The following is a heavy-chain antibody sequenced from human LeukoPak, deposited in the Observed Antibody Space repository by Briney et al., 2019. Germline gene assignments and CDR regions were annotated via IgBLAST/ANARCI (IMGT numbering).Heavy chain of an antibody. CDR2: ITTSSTYI. V-gene: IGHV3-21*01. Sequence: GESLKISCTASGFTFSSYTMKWVRQAPGKGLEWVSSITTSSTYIYYPDSVKGRFTISRDNAKKSLFLQMNSLRAEDTAVYYCARAVYCSGGSCYSGAFDIRGQGTKVTVSS. CDR3: ARAVYCSGGSCYSGAFDI. CDR1: GFTFSSYT. J-gene: IGHJ3*02. D-gene: IGHD2-15*01.